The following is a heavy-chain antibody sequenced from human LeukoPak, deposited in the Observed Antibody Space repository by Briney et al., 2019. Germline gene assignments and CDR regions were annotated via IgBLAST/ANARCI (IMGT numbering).Heavy chain of an antibody. CDR1: SESFIGYY. D-gene: IGHD3/OR15-3a*01. CDR2: INHSGTT. V-gene: IGHV4-34*01. CDR3: TIHPDLDSPRRKYHFDF. Sequence: PSETLSLTCAVYSESFIGYYWSWIRQPPGKGLEWVGEINHSGTTNYNPSLKSRVTISIDTSKNQLSLKLTSVTAADTAVYYCTIHPDLDSPRRKYHFDFWGQGTLVTVSS. J-gene: IGHJ4*02.